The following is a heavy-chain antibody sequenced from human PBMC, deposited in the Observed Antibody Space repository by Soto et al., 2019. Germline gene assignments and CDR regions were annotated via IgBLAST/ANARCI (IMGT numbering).Heavy chain of an antibody. CDR1: GFTFSYFA. Sequence: QVQLVESGGGVVQPGRSLRLSCAASGFTFSYFAMHWVRQAPGKGLEWVAVISYDGSKKYYADSVKGRFTISRDNSKSTVYLQMNSLRAEDTAVYYCARELAVAGSGYLDYWGQGTLVTVSS. V-gene: IGHV3-30-3*01. D-gene: IGHD6-19*01. J-gene: IGHJ4*02. CDR2: ISYDGSKK. CDR3: ARELAVAGSGYLDY.